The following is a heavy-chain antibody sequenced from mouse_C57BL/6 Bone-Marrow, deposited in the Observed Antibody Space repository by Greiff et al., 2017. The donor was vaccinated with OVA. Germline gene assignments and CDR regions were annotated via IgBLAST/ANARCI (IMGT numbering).Heavy chain of an antibody. J-gene: IGHJ2*01. D-gene: IGHD2-1*01. CDR1: GYSITSGYY. CDR2: ISYDGSN. CDR3: AREGIYGNYVLYYFDY. V-gene: IGHV3-6*01. Sequence: EVKLVESGPGLVKPSQSLSLTCSVTGYSITSGYYWNWIRQFPGNKLEWMGYISYDGSNNYNPSLKNRISITRDTSKNQFFLKLNSVTTEDTATYYCAREGIYGNYVLYYFDYWGQGTTLTVSS.